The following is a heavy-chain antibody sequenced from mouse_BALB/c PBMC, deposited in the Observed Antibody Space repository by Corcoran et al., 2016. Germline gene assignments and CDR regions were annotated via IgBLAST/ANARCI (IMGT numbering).Heavy chain of an antibody. D-gene: IGHD2-4*01. Sequence: EVQLQQSGAELVKRGASVNLSCTASGFNIKDTYMHWVKQRPEQGLEWIGRIDPANGNTNYDQKFQGKATITADTSSNTAYVQLSSLTSEDTAVYYCASPSMITDYFDYWGQGTTLTVSS. CDR2: IDPANGNT. CDR3: ASPSMITDYFDY. V-gene: IGHV14-3*02. CDR1: GFNIKDTY. J-gene: IGHJ2*01.